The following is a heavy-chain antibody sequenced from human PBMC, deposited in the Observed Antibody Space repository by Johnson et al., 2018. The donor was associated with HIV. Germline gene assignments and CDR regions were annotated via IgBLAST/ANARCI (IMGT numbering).Heavy chain of an antibody. V-gene: IGHV3-66*02. D-gene: IGHD3-22*01. J-gene: IGHJ3*02. CDR3: ARAGYYYDSSGIFIPQDAVDI. Sequence: VQLVESGGGFVKPGGSLRLSCAASGFTFSNAWMSWVRQAPGKGLEWVSVIYSGGSTYYADSVKGRFTISRDSSKNTLYLQMNSLRAEDTAVYYCARAGYYYDSSGIFIPQDAVDIGGQGTMVTVSS. CDR2: IYSGGST. CDR1: GFTFSNAW.